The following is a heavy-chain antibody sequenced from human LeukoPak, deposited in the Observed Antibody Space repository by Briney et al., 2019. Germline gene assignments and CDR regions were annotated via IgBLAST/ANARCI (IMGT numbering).Heavy chain of an antibody. Sequence: SQTLSLTCTVSGGSISSGSYYWSWIRRPAGKGLEWIGRIYTSGSTNYNPSLKSRVTISVDTSKNQFPLKLSSVTAADTAVYYCARAPSSDFWSGYFDYWGQGTMVTVSS. CDR3: ARAPSSDFWSGYFDY. CDR1: GGSISSGSYY. J-gene: IGHJ3*01. D-gene: IGHD3-3*01. CDR2: IYTSGST. V-gene: IGHV4-61*02.